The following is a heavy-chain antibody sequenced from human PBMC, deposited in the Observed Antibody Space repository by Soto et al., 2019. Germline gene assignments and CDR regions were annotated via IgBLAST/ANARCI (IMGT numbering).Heavy chain of an antibody. CDR3: ARDRGVAVAGHYYYYMDV. Sequence: QVQLVQSGAEVKKPGSSVKVSCKASGGTFSSYTISWVRQAPGQGLEWMGRIIPILGIANYAQKFQGRVTITADKSTSTAYMELSSLRSEDTAVYYCARDRGVAVAGHYYYYMDVWGKGTTVTVSS. J-gene: IGHJ6*03. CDR2: IIPILGIA. CDR1: GGTFSSYT. D-gene: IGHD6-19*01. V-gene: IGHV1-69*08.